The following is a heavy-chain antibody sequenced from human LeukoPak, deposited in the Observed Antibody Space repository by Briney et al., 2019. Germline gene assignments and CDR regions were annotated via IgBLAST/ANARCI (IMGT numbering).Heavy chain of an antibody. Sequence: ASVKVSCKASGYTFTSYDINWVRQATGQGLEWMGWMNPNSGNTGYAQKFQGRVTMTRNTSISTAYMELSSLRSEGTAVYYCARGGYCSGGSCYRNWFDPWGQGTLVTVSS. CDR2: MNPNSGNT. J-gene: IGHJ5*02. CDR3: ARGGYCSGGSCYRNWFDP. CDR1: GYTFTSYD. V-gene: IGHV1-8*01. D-gene: IGHD2-15*01.